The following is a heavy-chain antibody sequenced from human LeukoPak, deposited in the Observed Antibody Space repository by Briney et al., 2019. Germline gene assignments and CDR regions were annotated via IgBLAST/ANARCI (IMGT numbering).Heavy chain of an antibody. V-gene: IGHV3-23*01. CDR2: ISGSGGST. J-gene: IGHJ4*02. D-gene: IGHD3-3*01. CDR3: AKDRNDFGVVITPSGY. Sequence: GGSLRLSCAASGFTFGSYAMSWVRQAPGKGLEWVSAISGSGGSTYYADSVKGRSTISRDNSKNTLYLQMNSLRAEDTAVYYCAKDRNDFGVVITPSGYWGQGTLVTVSS. CDR1: GFTFGSYA.